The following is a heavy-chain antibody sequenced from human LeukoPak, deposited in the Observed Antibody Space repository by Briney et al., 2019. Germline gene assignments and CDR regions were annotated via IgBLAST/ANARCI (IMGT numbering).Heavy chain of an antibody. CDR3: AKGNYYDSSGYYYFDY. J-gene: IGHJ4*02. D-gene: IGHD3-22*01. Sequence: GGSLRLSCAASGFTFSSYTMSWVRQAPGKGLEWVSAISGSGGSTYHADSVKGRFTISRDNSKNTLYLQMNSLRAEDTAVYYCAKGNYYDSSGYYYFDYWGQGTLVTVSS. V-gene: IGHV3-23*01. CDR2: ISGSGGST. CDR1: GFTFSSYT.